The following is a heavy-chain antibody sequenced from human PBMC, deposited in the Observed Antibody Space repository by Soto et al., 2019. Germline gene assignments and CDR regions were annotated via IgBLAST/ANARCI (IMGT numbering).Heavy chain of an antibody. J-gene: IGHJ4*02. CDR3: AIEDVDTGL. Sequence: QVQLVQSGAEVKKPGASVKVSCKTSGYTFRTYGITWVRQAPGHGLEWMGWISAYNGNTNYAQNLQGRVTLTTDTSTSSAYMELRSLRSDDTAVYFCAIEDVDTGLWGQGTLVTVSS. CDR1: GYTFRTYG. CDR2: ISAYNGNT. V-gene: IGHV1-18*01. D-gene: IGHD5-18*01.